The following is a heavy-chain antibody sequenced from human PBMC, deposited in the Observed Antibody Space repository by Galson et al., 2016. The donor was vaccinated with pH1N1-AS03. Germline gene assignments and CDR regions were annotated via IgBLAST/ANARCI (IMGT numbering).Heavy chain of an antibody. V-gene: IGHV4-4*09. D-gene: IGHD3-3*01. CDR1: GYSISRGYY. J-gene: IGHJ2*01. CDR3: ARDPPLEIGWYFDL. CDR2: IQTTGNT. Sequence: LSLTCGVSGYSISRGYYWNWIRQPPGKGLEWIGYIQTTGNTKYNPSLKSRVTMSIDTSKNQFSLHLMSVTAAETALYYCARDPPLEIGWYFDLWGRGTLVTVSS.